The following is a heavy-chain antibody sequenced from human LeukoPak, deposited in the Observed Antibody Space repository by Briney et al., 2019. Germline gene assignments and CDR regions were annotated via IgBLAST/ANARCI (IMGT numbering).Heavy chain of an antibody. V-gene: IGHV4-31*03. CDR1: GVSITGGGYY. Sequence: PSETLSLTCTVSGVSITGGGYYWTWIRQHPEKGLEWIGYFSYGGNTYYNPSLKSRVTISVDRSKNQFSLKLSSVTAADTAVYYCAREMTGTEFDYWGQGTLVTVSS. J-gene: IGHJ4*02. CDR2: FSYGGNT. D-gene: IGHD2-8*02. CDR3: AREMTGTEFDY.